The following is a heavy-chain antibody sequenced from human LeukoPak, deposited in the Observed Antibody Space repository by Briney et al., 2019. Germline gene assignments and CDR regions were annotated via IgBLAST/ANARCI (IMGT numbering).Heavy chain of an antibody. J-gene: IGHJ6*03. CDR2: IYHSGST. Sequence: SETLSLTCTVSGYSISSGYYWGWIRQPPGKGLEWIGSIYHSGSTYYSPSLKSRVTISVDTSKNQFSLELSSVTAADTAVYYCAREGAYYYGSGSNDYYMDVWGKGTTVTVSS. V-gene: IGHV4-38-2*02. D-gene: IGHD3-10*01. CDR3: AREGAYYYGSGSNDYYMDV. CDR1: GYSISSGYY.